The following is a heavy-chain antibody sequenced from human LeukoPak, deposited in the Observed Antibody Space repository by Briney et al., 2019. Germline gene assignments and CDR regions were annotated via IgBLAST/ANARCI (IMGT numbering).Heavy chain of an antibody. CDR3: ARDGGYSYGYVRLSY. J-gene: IGHJ4*02. Sequence: XETLSLTCAVYGGSFSGYYWSWIRQPPGKGLEWIGEINHSGSTNYNPSLKSRVTISVDTSKNQFSLKLSSVTAADTAVYYCARDGGYSYGYVRLSYWGQGTLVTVSS. V-gene: IGHV4-34*01. CDR2: INHSGST. CDR1: GGSFSGYY. D-gene: IGHD5-18*01.